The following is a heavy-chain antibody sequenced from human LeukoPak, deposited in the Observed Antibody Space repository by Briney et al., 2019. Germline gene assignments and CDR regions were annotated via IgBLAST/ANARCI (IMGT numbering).Heavy chain of an antibody. J-gene: IGHJ4*02. CDR1: GFTFSSFR. D-gene: IGHD6-13*01. Sequence: GGPLRLSCAASGFTFSSFRMHWVRQAPGKGLVWVSRINTDGGSTSYADSVKGRITISRDNAKNTLYLQMNSLRAEDTAVYYCSRREFSSRWGDSWGQGTLVTVSS. V-gene: IGHV3-74*01. CDR2: INTDGGST. CDR3: SRREFSSRWGDS.